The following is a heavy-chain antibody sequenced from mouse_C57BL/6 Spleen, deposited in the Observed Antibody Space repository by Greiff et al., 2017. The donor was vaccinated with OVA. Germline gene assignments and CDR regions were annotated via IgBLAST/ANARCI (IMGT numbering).Heavy chain of an antibody. Sequence: VKLQESGAELVRPGTSVKVSCTASGYAFTNYLIEWVKQRPGQGLEWIGVINPGSGGTNYTEKFKGKATLTADKSSSTAYMQLSSLTSEDSAVYFCARSPYYDVSSRFAGGGQGTLVTVSA. CDR1: GYAFTNYL. CDR3: ARSPYYDVSSRFAG. V-gene: IGHV1-54*01. J-gene: IGHJ3*01. CDR2: INPGSGGT. D-gene: IGHD2-4*01.